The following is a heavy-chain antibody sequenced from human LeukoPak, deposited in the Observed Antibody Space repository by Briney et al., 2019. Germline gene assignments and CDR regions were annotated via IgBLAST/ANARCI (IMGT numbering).Heavy chain of an antibody. J-gene: IGHJ4*02. Sequence: ASVKVSCKASGDTFTSYYMHWVRQAPGQGLEWMGIINPSGGSTSYAQKFQGRVTMTRDTSTSTVYMELSSLRSEDTAVYYCAREYCSSTSCYGFDYWGQGTLVTVSS. CDR3: AREYCSSTSCYGFDY. V-gene: IGHV1-46*01. CDR2: INPSGGST. D-gene: IGHD2-2*01. CDR1: GDTFTSYY.